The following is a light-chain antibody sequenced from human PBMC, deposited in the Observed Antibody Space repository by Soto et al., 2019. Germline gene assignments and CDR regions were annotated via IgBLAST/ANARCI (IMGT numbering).Light chain of an antibody. J-gene: IGLJ1*01. Sequence: QSVLTQPASLSGSPGQSITVSCTGTSSDVGGYNYVSWYQQHPGKAPKLMIYDVSNRPSGVSNRFSGSKSGNTASLTISGLQAEDEADYYCTSYTSSNTLVVFGTGTKVTVL. CDR3: TSYTSSNTLVV. CDR2: DVS. CDR1: SSDVGGYNY. V-gene: IGLV2-14*01.